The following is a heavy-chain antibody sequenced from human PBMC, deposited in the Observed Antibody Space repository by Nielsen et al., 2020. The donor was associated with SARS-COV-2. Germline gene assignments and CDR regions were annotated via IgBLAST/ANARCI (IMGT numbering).Heavy chain of an antibody. J-gene: IGHJ6*02. D-gene: IGHD6-13*01. Sequence: GGSLRLSCVASGFTFSGSAMHWVRQASGKGLEWLGRIRSYANEYATAYAASVKGRFTISRDDSKNTAYLQMNSLRAEDTAVYYCATNPAAAANYYYYYGMDVWGQGTTVTVSS. CDR3: ATNPAAAANYYYYYGMDV. V-gene: IGHV3-73*01. CDR2: IRSYANEYAT. CDR1: GFTFSGSA.